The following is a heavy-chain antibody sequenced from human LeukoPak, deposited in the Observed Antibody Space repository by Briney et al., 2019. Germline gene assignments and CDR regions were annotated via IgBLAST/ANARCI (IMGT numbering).Heavy chain of an antibody. D-gene: IGHD2-2*01. J-gene: IGHJ5*02. CDR2: INPNSGGT. Sequence: ASVKVSCKASGYTFTGYYMHWVRQAPGQGLEWMGWINPNSGGTNYAQKFQGRVTMTRDTSISTAYMELSRLRSDDTAVYYCAREGRGYCSSTSCFSLNWFDPWGQGTLVTVSS. CDR1: GYTFTGYY. V-gene: IGHV1-2*02. CDR3: AREGRGYCSSTSCFSLNWFDP.